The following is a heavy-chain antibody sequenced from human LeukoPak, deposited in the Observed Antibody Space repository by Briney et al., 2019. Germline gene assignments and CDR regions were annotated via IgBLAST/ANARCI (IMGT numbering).Heavy chain of an antibody. CDR2: ISGSGGST. V-gene: IGHV3-23*01. CDR3: AVGSYLGRNFDY. J-gene: IGHJ4*02. CDR1: GFTFSSYA. D-gene: IGHD1-26*01. Sequence: PGGSLRLSCAASGFTFSSYAMSWVGQAPGKGLEWVSAISGSGGSTYYADSVKGRFTISRDNSKNTLYLQMNSLRAEDTAVYYSAVGSYLGRNFDYWGQGTLVTVSS.